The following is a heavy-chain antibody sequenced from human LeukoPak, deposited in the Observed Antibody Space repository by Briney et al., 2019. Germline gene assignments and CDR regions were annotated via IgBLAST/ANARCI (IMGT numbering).Heavy chain of an antibody. D-gene: IGHD3-10*01. CDR3: ASFPYYYGSGSYSWNDRQNDF. CDR1: GYTFTSYA. CDR2: INAGNGNT. V-gene: IGHV1-3*01. J-gene: IGHJ4*02. Sequence: ASVKVSCKASGYTFTSYAMHWVRQAPGQRLEWMGWINAGNGNTKYSQKFQGRVTITRDTSASTAYMELSSLRSEDTAVYYCASFPYYYGSGSYSWNDRQNDFWGQGTLVTVSS.